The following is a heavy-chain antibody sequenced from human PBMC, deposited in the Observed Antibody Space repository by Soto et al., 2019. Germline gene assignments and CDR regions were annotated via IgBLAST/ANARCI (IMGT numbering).Heavy chain of an antibody. CDR2: LYSGGST. CDR3: ARGHSSSWPKAFDF. D-gene: IGHD6-13*01. V-gene: IGHV3-53*01. J-gene: IGHJ4*02. CDR1: GFTVSSNY. Sequence: PGGSLRLSCAVSGFTVSSNYMSWVRQAPGKGLEWVSVLYSGGSTYYAASVKGRFTISRDNSKNTLYLQMNSLRAEDTAVYFCARGHSSSWPKAFDFWGQGTLVTVSS.